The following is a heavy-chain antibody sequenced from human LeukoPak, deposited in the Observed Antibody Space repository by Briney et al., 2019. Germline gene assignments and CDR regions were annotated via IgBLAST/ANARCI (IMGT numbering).Heavy chain of an antibody. Sequence: GGSLRLSCAASGFTFTSYAVNWVRQAPGKGLEWVSAISGDGTFIYYAESVKGRFTISRDNSQNMLFLQMNSLRAEDTAVYYCVKGKYSSAWYSIVDSWGQGTLVTVSS. J-gene: IGHJ4*02. D-gene: IGHD6-19*01. V-gene: IGHV3-23*01. CDR1: GFTFTSYA. CDR2: ISGDGTFI. CDR3: VKGKYSSAWYSIVDS.